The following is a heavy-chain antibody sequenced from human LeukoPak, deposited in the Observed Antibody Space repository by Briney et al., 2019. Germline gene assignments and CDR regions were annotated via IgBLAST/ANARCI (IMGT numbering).Heavy chain of an antibody. J-gene: IGHJ4*02. Sequence: SETLSLTCAVYGGSFSGYYWSWIRQPPGKGLEWIGYIYYSGSTNYNPSLKSRVTISVDTSKNQFSLKLSSVTAADTAVYYCARGYYDSSGYYDPDYWGQGTLVTVSS. D-gene: IGHD3-22*01. V-gene: IGHV4-59*01. CDR1: GGSFSGYY. CDR2: IYYSGST. CDR3: ARGYYDSSGYYDPDY.